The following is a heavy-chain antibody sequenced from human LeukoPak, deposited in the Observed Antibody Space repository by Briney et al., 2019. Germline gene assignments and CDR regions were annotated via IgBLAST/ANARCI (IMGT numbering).Heavy chain of an antibody. J-gene: IGHJ4*02. Sequence: ASVKVSCKASGYTFAGYYLHWVRQAPGQGLEWMAWIDPYTGNTHYAQKFQGRITVTRDASVSTTYMELSWLTSDDTARYYCAREYSASEHWGQGTLVTVSS. CDR2: IDPYTGNT. CDR3: AREYSASEH. V-gene: IGHV1-2*02. D-gene: IGHD5-12*01. CDR1: GYTFAGYY.